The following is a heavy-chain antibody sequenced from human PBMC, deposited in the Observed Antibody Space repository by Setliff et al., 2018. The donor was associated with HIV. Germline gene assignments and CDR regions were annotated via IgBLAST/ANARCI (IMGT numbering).Heavy chain of an antibody. D-gene: IGHD3-10*01. J-gene: IGHJ4*02. CDR3: ARLSLSLVRGIINSGDRFFDY. CDR1: GFSFGDFT. CDR2: INWRSEK. Sequence: GGSLRLSCAASGFSFGDFTFNWVRQAPGKGLEWLCYINWRSEKYYADSVKGRFTISRDNGKNSLYLQMNSLRAEDTAVYYCARLSLSLVRGIINSGDRFFDYWGQGSLVTVSS. V-gene: IGHV3-48*01.